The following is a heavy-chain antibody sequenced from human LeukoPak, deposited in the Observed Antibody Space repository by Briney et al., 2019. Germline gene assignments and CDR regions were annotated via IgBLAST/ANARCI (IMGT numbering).Heavy chain of an antibody. CDR3: ARGVATTVSYYYGMDV. D-gene: IGHD5-12*01. J-gene: IGHJ6*02. V-gene: IGHV4-4*07. Sequence: SETLSLTCTVSGASINSHYWSWIRQPAGKGLEWIGRIYISGSTNYNSSLQSRVTMSVDTSKNQFSLKLTSVTAADTAVYYCARGVATTVSYYYGMDVWGQGTTVTVSS. CDR1: GASINSHY. CDR2: IYISGST.